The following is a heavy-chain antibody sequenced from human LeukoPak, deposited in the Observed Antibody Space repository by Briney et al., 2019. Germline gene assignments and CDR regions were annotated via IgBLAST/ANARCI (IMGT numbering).Heavy chain of an antibody. V-gene: IGHV4-61*02. Sequence: PSQTLSLTCTVSGGSISSGNYYWSWIRQPAGKGLEWIGRIYTSGSTNYNPSLKSRVTISVDTSKNQFSLKLSSVTAADTAVYYCAREDERGFLAPVDIFSRPPLGRGLSMDVWGKGTTVTISS. J-gene: IGHJ6*03. D-gene: IGHD5-12*01. CDR2: IYTSGST. CDR1: GGSISSGNYY. CDR3: AREDERGFLAPVDIFSRPPLGRGLSMDV.